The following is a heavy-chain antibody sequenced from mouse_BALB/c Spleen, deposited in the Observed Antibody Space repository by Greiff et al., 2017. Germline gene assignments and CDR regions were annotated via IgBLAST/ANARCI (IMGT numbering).Heavy chain of an antibody. Sequence: EVKLVESGGGLVQPGGSLRLSCATSGFTFSDFYMEWVRQPPGKRLEWIAASRNKANDYTTEYSASVKGRFIVSRDTSQSILYLQMNVLRAEDTAIYYCARDAGSSYGFAYWGQGTLVTVSA. CDR2: SRNKANDYTT. D-gene: IGHD1-1*01. CDR1: GFTFSDFY. J-gene: IGHJ3*01. CDR3: ARDAGSSYGFAY. V-gene: IGHV7-1*02.